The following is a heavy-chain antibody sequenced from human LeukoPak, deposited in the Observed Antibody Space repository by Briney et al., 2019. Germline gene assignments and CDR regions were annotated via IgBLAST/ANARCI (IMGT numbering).Heavy chain of an antibody. Sequence: ASVKVSCKASGYTFTSYGISWVRQAPGQGLEWMGWISAYNGNTNYAQKFQGRVTMTRDTSISTAYMELSRLRSDDTAVYYCARDRGLRLATILGYWGQGTLVTVSS. D-gene: IGHD5-12*01. CDR1: GYTFTSYG. V-gene: IGHV1-18*01. CDR3: ARDRGLRLATILGY. CDR2: ISAYNGNT. J-gene: IGHJ4*02.